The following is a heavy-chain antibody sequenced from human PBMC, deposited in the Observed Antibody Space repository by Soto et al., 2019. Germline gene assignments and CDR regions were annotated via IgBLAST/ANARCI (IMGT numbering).Heavy chain of an antibody. V-gene: IGHV3-30*18. D-gene: IGHD3-10*01. J-gene: IGHJ4*02. CDR1: GFTFSSYG. CDR2: ISYDGSNK. Sequence: GGSLRLSCAASGFTFSSYGMHWVRQAPGKGLEWVAVISYDGSNKYYADSVKGRFTISRDNSKNTLYLQMNSLRAEDTAVYYCAKDISGLAGAIMVRGVVDYWGQGTLVTVSS. CDR3: AKDISGLAGAIMVRGVVDY.